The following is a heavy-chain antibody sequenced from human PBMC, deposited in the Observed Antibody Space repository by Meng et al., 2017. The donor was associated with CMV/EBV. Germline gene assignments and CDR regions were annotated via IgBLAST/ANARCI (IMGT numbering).Heavy chain of an antibody. CDR1: GFTYSSYS. J-gene: IGHJ6*02. CDR3: AKDSGGEGDMDV. V-gene: IGHV3-21*01. Sequence: GGSLRLSCAASGFTYSSYSMNWVRQAPGKGLEWVSSISSSSSYIYYADSVKGRFTISRDNAKNSLYLQMNSLRAEDTALYYCAKDSGGEGDMDVWGQGTTVTVSS. D-gene: IGHD3-10*01. CDR2: ISSSSSYI.